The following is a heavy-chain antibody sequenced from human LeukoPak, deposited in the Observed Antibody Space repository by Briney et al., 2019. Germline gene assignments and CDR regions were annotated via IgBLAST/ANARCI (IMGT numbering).Heavy chain of an antibody. Sequence: SQTLSLTCTVSGGSISSGSYYSNWIRQPAGKGLEWIGRIYTSGSTNYNPSLKNRVTISVDTSKNQFSLKLSSVTAADTAVYYCGSARGYWGQGTLITVSS. CDR1: GGSISSGSYY. D-gene: IGHD6-6*01. CDR3: GSARGY. V-gene: IGHV4-61*02. CDR2: IYTSGST. J-gene: IGHJ4*02.